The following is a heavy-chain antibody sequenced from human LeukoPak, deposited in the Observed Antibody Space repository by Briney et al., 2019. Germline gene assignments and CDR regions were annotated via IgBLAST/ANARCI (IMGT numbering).Heavy chain of an antibody. CDR1: GGSISSYY. J-gene: IGHJ6*02. Sequence: SETLSLTCTVSGGSISSYYWSWIRRPAGKGLEWIGRIYTSGSTNYNPSLKSRVTMSVDMSKNQFSLKLSSVTAADTAVYYCARDFMVDYYYGMDVWGQGTTVTVSS. D-gene: IGHD3-10*01. CDR2: IYTSGST. V-gene: IGHV4-4*07. CDR3: ARDFMVDYYYGMDV.